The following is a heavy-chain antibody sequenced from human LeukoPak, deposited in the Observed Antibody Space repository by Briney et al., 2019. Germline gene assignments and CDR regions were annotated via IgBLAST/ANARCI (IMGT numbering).Heavy chain of an antibody. CDR2: IHHSGDT. V-gene: IGHV4-38-2*02. Sequence: SETLSLTCTVSGDSITSIDYWGWIRQPPGKGLEWIGCIHHSGDTAYNPSLRSRVTISVDTSKSQFSLKLSSVTAADTAVYYCARSYASSGLDHWGQGTLVTVSS. CDR1: GDSITSIDY. J-gene: IGHJ4*02. D-gene: IGHD3-16*01. CDR3: ARSYASSGLDH.